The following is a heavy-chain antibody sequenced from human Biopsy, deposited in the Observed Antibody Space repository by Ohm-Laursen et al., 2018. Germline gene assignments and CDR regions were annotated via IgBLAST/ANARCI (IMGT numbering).Heavy chain of an antibody. Sequence: SVKVSCKVSGDTFTTSAISWVRQVPGQGLDWMGRITPILGTVDYGQNFQGRVTIRADTSTTFLELTSLRYDDTAVYYCASGGIGGIGLDVWGLGTTVTVSS. CDR1: GDTFTTSA. J-gene: IGHJ6*02. V-gene: IGHV1-69*04. D-gene: IGHD3-10*01. CDR2: ITPILGTV. CDR3: ASGGIGGIGLDV.